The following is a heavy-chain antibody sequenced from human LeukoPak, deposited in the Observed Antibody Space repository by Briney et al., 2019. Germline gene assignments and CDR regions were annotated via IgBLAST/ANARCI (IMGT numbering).Heavy chain of an antibody. CDR2: ISGSGGST. CDR1: GFTFSSYA. D-gene: IGHD3-22*01. CDR3: AKASTLTYYYDSSGYEGAFDI. Sequence: GGSLRLSCAASGFTFSSYAMSWVRQAPGKGLEWVSAISGSGGSTYYADSVKGRFTISRDNSKNTLYLQMNSLRAEDTAVYYCAKASTLTYYYDSSGYEGAFDIWGQGTMVTVSS. J-gene: IGHJ3*02. V-gene: IGHV3-23*01.